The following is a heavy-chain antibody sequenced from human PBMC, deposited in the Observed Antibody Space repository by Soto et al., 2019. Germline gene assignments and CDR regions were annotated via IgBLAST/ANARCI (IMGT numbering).Heavy chain of an antibody. J-gene: IGHJ4*02. Sequence: QVQLVQSGAEVKKPGASVKVSCRASGYTFTSYYINWVRQAPGQGLEWMGWMNPYNGNTGYAQNFQGRVTMTRNPSISTSYMELSSLRSEDTAVYYCARGPGDLGYFDYWGQGALVTVSS. V-gene: IGHV1-8*01. CDR1: GYTFTSYY. D-gene: IGHD3-10*01. CDR3: ARGPGDLGYFDY. CDR2: MNPYNGNT.